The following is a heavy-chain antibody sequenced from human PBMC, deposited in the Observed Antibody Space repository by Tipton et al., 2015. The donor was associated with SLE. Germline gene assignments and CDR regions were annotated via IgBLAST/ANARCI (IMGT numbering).Heavy chain of an antibody. Sequence: TLSLTCTVSGGSISSYYWSWIRQPPGKGLEWIGYIYYSGSTHYNPSLKSRVTISVDTPKNQFSLKLNSVTAADTAVYYCAREWQQLWYFDLWGRGTLVTVSS. CDR2: IYYSGST. CDR1: GGSISSYY. D-gene: IGHD6-13*01. J-gene: IGHJ2*01. V-gene: IGHV4-59*12. CDR3: AREWQQLWYFDL.